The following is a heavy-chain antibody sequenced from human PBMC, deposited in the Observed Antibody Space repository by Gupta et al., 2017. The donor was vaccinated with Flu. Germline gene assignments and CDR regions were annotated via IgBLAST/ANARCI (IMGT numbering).Heavy chain of an antibody. CDR3: AKGAHDSKYRWFDS. J-gene: IGHJ5*01. CDR2: IRSDGGEI. Sequence: RQAPGKGLEWVANIRSDGGEIDYVDSVKGRFTISNDSASNSLDLQMDSLRVEDTAIYYCAKGAHDSKYRWFDSWGQGTLVSVSS. V-gene: IGHV3-7*01. D-gene: IGHD4-4*01.